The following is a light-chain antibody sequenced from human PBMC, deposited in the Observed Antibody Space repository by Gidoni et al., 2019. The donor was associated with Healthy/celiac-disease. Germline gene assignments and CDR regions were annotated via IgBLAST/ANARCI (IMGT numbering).Light chain of an antibody. CDR1: RTNIGTNF. J-gene: IGLJ1*01. CDR3: AAWDDRMTGYV. V-gene: IGLV1-47*02. CDR2: SNN. Sequence: SLLPPPPSPSGAHGPGVTISCSGSRTNIGTNFVSWYKHLPGTSPTLLIHSNNERPSGVPYRFSASMSGSPASLAISGLRSEDEADYYCAAWDDRMTGYVFGSGTKINVL.